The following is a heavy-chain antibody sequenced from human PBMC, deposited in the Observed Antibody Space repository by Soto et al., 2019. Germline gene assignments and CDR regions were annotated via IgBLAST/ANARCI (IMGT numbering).Heavy chain of an antibody. J-gene: IGHJ5*02. V-gene: IGHV2-5*02. Sequence: QITLKESGPSLVKPTQTLTLTCTFSGFSLSTSGVGVGWIRQPPGKALEWLALIYWDDDKRYSPSLKNRLTITKDTSKNQVVLTMTNMDPVDTATYYCAHRASGSRSPGWLDPWGQGTLVTVSS. CDR2: IYWDDDK. CDR1: GFSLSTSGVG. CDR3: AHRASGSRSPGWLDP. D-gene: IGHD6-13*01.